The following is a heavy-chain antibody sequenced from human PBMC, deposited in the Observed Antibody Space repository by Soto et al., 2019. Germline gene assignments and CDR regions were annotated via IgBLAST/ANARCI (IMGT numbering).Heavy chain of an antibody. D-gene: IGHD1-26*01. CDR2: IYYSGST. J-gene: IGHJ4*02. CDR3: ARVNRGKYGAFDY. CDR1: GDSISSADYY. V-gene: IGHV4-30-4*01. Sequence: LSLTCTVSGDSISSADYYWSWIRQPPGKGLEWIGYIYYSGSTNYIPSLKSRLTISLDTSKTQFSLKLNSVTATDTAVYYCARVNRGKYGAFDYWGQGTLVTVSS.